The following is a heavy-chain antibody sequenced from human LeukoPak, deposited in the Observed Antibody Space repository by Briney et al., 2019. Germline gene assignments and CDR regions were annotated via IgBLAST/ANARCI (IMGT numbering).Heavy chain of an antibody. CDR1: GYTFTSYD. V-gene: IGHV1-8*03. J-gene: IGHJ4*02. CDR2: MNPNSGNT. CDR3: ARGASRSFDY. Sequence: GASVKVSCKASGYTFTSYDINWVRQATGQGLEWMGWMNPNSGNTGYAQKFQGRVTITRTTSINTAYMELSSLRSEDTAVYYCARGASRSFDYWGQGTLVTVSS.